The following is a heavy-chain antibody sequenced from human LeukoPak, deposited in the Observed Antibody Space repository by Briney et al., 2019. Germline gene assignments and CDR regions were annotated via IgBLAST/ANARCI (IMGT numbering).Heavy chain of an antibody. CDR1: GYTFTGYY. CDR3: ARASARGVSRDFDY. Sequence: APVKVSRKASGYTFTGYYMHWVRQAPGQGLEWMGWVDPNSGGTNYAQKFQGRVTMTRDTSISTAYMELSRLRSDDTAVYYCARASARGVSRDFDYWGQGTLVTVSS. D-gene: IGHD3-10*01. V-gene: IGHV1-2*02. CDR2: VDPNSGGT. J-gene: IGHJ4*02.